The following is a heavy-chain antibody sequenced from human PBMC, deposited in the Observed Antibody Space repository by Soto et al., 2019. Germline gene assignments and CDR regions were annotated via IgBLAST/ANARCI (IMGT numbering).Heavy chain of an antibody. CDR1: GYSFTSCG. Sequence: GASVKVSCKASGYSFTSCGITWVRQAPGQGLEWIGWISVYNGNTHYAESLQGRVTMTTDTSTSTAYMELRSLTSDDTAMYYCARDPQYSGSLSGRGDAFDIWG. J-gene: IGHJ3*02. D-gene: IGHD1-26*01. V-gene: IGHV1-18*01. CDR2: ISVYNGNT. CDR3: ARDPQYSGSLSGRGDAFDI.